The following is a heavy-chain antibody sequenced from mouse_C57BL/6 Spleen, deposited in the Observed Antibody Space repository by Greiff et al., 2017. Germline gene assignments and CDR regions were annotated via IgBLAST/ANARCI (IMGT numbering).Heavy chain of an antibody. Sequence: DVMLVESGGGLVKPGGSLKLSCAASGFTFSDYGMHWVRQAPEKGLEWVAYISSGSSTIYYADTVKGRFTISRDNAKNTLFLQMTSLRSEDTAMYYCARTGYYGRDYYAMDYWGQGTSVTVSS. V-gene: IGHV5-17*01. CDR3: ARTGYYGRDYYAMDY. CDR1: GFTFSDYG. J-gene: IGHJ4*01. D-gene: IGHD1-2*01. CDR2: ISSGSSTI.